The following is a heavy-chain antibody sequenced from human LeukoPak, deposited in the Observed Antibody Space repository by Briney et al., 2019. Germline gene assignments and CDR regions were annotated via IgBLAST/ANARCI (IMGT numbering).Heavy chain of an antibody. CDR3: AREGYCSSTSCYDYYMDV. Sequence: SETLSLTFTVSGGSISRGGYYWSWIRHHPGKALEWLGYIYYSGSTYYNPSLKSRVTISVDTSKNQFTLKLSSVTAADTAVYYCAREGYCSSTSCYDYYMDVWGKGTTVTVSS. CDR2: IYYSGST. CDR1: GGSISRGGYY. J-gene: IGHJ6*03. D-gene: IGHD2-2*01. V-gene: IGHV4-31*03.